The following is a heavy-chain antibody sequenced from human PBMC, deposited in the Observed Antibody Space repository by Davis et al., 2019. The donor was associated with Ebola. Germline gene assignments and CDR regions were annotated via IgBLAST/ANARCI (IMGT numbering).Heavy chain of an antibody. D-gene: IGHD1-14*01. CDR2: INHSGST. CDR1: AGSSSGYY. J-gene: IGHJ5*02. CDR3: ARGPGYSGIDP. V-gene: IGHV4-34*01. Sequence: SETLSLTCAVYAGSSSGYYWSWIRQPPGKGLEWIGEINHSGSTNYNQSLTSRVTISVDTSKNQFSLKLSSVTAADTAVYYCARGPGYSGIDPWGQGTLVTVSS.